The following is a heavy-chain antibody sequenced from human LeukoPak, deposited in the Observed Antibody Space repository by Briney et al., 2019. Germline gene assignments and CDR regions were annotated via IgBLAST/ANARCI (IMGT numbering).Heavy chain of an antibody. CDR1: GFTFSSYA. CDR2: ISGSGGST. D-gene: IGHD2-2*01. Sequence: SGGSLRLSCAASGFTFSSYAMSWVRQAPGKGLEWVSAISGSGGSTYYAGSVKGRFTISRDNSRNTLYLQMNSLRAEDTAVYYCAKAPTDCSSTGCYRYYFDYWGQGTLVTVSS. V-gene: IGHV3-23*01. CDR3: AKAPTDCSSTGCYRYYFDY. J-gene: IGHJ4*02.